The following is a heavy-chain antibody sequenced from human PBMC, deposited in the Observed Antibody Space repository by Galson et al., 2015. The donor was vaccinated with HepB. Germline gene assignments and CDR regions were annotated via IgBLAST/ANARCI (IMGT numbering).Heavy chain of an antibody. CDR2: INSYNGNT. CDR3: ARDHAVTTKNWFDP. CDR1: GYKLTNYG. D-gene: IGHD4-17*01. J-gene: IGHJ5*02. Sequence: SVKVSCKASGYKLTNYGINWVRQAPGQGLEWMGWINSYNGNTDYAQKFQGRVTMTTDTSTSTAYMELRSLRSDDTAVYYCARDHAVTTKNWFDPWGQATLVTVSS. V-gene: IGHV1-18*01.